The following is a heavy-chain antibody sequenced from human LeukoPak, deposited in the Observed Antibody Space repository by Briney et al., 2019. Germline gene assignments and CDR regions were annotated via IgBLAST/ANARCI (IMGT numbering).Heavy chain of an antibody. CDR3: ATRPWPNPHFDY. CDR1: GFTFSSYA. V-gene: IGHV3-23*01. Sequence: PGGSLRLSCAASGFTFSSYAMSWVRQAPGKGLEWVSLISDSGGSTYYADSVKGRFTISRDNSKNTLYLQMNSLRAEDTAVYYCATRPWPNPHFDYWGQGTLVTGSS. CDR2: ISDSGGST. D-gene: IGHD5-24*01. J-gene: IGHJ4*02.